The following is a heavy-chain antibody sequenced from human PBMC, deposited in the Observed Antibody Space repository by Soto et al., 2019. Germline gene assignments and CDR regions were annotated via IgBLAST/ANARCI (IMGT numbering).Heavy chain of an antibody. CDR2: ISSNGGSA. CDR1: GFTFSNYA. D-gene: IGHD2-15*01. Sequence: GGSLRLSCSASGFTFSNYAMHWFRQAPGKGLEYVSAISSNGGSAYYADSVKGRFTISRDNSKNTLYLQMSSLRGEDTAVYYCVKGGVVVVGYYYGMDVWGQGTTVTVSS. CDR3: VKGGVVVVGYYYGMDV. J-gene: IGHJ6*02. V-gene: IGHV3-64D*06.